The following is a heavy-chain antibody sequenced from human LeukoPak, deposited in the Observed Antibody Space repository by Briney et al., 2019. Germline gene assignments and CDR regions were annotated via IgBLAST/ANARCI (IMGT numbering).Heavy chain of an antibody. Sequence: PGGSLRLSCAASGFTFSSYGMHWVRQAPGKGLEWVAVISYDGSNKYYADSVKGRFTISRDNSKNTLYLQMNSLRAEDTAVYYCAKDPRRRGRELYYFDYWGQGTLVTVSS. J-gene: IGHJ4*02. CDR2: ISYDGSNK. CDR3: AKDPRRRGRELYYFDY. V-gene: IGHV3-30*18. D-gene: IGHD1-26*01. CDR1: GFTFSSYG.